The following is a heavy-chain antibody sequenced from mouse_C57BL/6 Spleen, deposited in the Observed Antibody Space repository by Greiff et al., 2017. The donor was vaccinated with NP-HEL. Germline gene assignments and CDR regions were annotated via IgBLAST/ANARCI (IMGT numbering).Heavy chain of an antibody. CDR3: ARQGYYGSSFVPWFAY. CDR1: GFTFSDYY. CDR2: ISNGGGST. J-gene: IGHJ3*01. Sequence: EVQLQQSGGGLVQPGGSLKLSCAASGFTFSDYYMYWVRQTPEKRLEWVAYISNGGGSTYYPDTVKGRFTISRDNAKNTLYLQMSRLKTEDTAMYDCARQGYYGSSFVPWFAYWGQGTLVTVSA. D-gene: IGHD1-1*01. V-gene: IGHV5-12*01.